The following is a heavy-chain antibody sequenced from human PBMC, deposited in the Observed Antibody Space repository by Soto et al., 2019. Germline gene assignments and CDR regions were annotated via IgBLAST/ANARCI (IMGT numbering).Heavy chain of an antibody. V-gene: IGHV4-4*02. CDR1: GGSISSSNW. CDR3: ARVSGSYYYGMDV. J-gene: IGHJ6*02. D-gene: IGHD1-26*01. Sequence: QVQLQESGPGLVKPSGTLSLTCAVSGGSISSSNWWGWVRQPPGKGLEWIGEIYHSGSTNYNPSLKGRVTISVDKSKNHFSLKLSSVTAADTAVYYCARVSGSYYYGMDVWGQGTTVTVSS. CDR2: IYHSGST.